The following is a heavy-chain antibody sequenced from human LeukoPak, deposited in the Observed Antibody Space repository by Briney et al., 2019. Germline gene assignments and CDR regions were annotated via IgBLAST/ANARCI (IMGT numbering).Heavy chain of an antibody. Sequence: GGSLRLSCAASGFTFSNYGMHWVRQAPGKGLEWVALIWYDGSNKYYADSVKGRLTIFRDNSKNTLFLQMNSLRAEDTAVYYCAREGPRGNSQSGYWGQGTLVTVSS. CDR1: GFTFSNYG. V-gene: IGHV3-33*01. CDR2: IWYDGSNK. J-gene: IGHJ4*02. D-gene: IGHD2/OR15-2a*01. CDR3: AREGPRGNSQSGY.